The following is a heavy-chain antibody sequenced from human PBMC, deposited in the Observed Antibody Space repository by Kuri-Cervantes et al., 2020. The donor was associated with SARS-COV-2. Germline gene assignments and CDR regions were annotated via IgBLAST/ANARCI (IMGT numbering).Heavy chain of an antibody. D-gene: IGHD1-1*01. CDR3: ARDIGDWNPDGFDI. J-gene: IGHJ3*02. Sequence: ASVKVSCKASGYTFTNNDINWVRQASGQGLEWMGWMNPDTGNAGYAQKFQGRVTMTRIMSTSTAYMELSSLRFEDSAVYYCARDIGDWNPDGFDIWGQGTMVTVSS. CDR2: MNPDTGNA. V-gene: IGHV1-8*02. CDR1: GYTFTNND.